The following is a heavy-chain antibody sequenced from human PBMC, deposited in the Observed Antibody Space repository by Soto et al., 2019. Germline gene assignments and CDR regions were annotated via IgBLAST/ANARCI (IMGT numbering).Heavy chain of an antibody. CDR2: IYYSGST. CDR1: GGSISSYY. J-gene: IGHJ4*02. V-gene: IGHV4-59*01. D-gene: IGHD3-16*01. Sequence: QVQLQESGPGLVKPSETLSLTCTVSGGSISSYYWSWIRQPPGKGLEWIGYIYYSGSTNYNPSLKSRVTTSVATSNNQFSLKLSSVTAADTAVYYCARRYGGNFDYWGQGTLVTVSS. CDR3: ARRYGGNFDY.